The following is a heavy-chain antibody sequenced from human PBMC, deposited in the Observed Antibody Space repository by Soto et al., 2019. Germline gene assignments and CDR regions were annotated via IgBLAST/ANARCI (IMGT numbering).Heavy chain of an antibody. J-gene: IGHJ3*01. Sequence: QVQLVQSGAEVKKPGASVKLSCKTSGYTFTSYYIHWVRQAPGQGLEWVAIINPSDGSTSTTQKFRGRVTVTRDMSTSTVYMDLSSLRSEDTAVYYCALNAFDFWGQGTMLTVSS. V-gene: IGHV1-46*01. CDR3: ALNAFDF. CDR2: INPSDGST. CDR1: GYTFTSYY.